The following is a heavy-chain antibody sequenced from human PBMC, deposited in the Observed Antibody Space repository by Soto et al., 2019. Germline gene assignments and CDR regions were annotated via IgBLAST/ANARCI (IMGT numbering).Heavy chain of an antibody. D-gene: IGHD5-12*01. CDR3: ARERGADGYHDFDY. Sequence: QVQLVESGGGVVQPGRSLRLSCAASGFTFSSYAMHWVRQAPGKGLEGVAVISYDGSNKYYADSVKGRFTISRDNSKNTLYLQMNSLRAEDTAVYYCARERGADGYHDFDYWGQGTLVTVSS. CDR2: ISYDGSNK. J-gene: IGHJ4*02. CDR1: GFTFSSYA. V-gene: IGHV3-30-3*01.